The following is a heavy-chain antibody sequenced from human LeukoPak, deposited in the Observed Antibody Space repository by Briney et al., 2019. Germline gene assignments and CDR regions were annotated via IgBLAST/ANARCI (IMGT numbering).Heavy chain of an antibody. J-gene: IGHJ4*02. CDR1: GGSISSYY. V-gene: IGHV4-59*01. Sequence: SETLSLTCTVSGGSISSYYWSWIRQPPGKGLEWIGYIYYSGSTNYNPSLKSRVTISVDTSKNQFSLKLSSVPAADTAVYYCARGKGSSWPERWGQGTLVTVSS. CDR2: IYYSGST. CDR3: ARGKGSSWPER. D-gene: IGHD6-13*01.